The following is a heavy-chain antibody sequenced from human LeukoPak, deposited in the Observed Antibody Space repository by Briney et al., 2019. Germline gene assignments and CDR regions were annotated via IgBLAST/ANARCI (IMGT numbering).Heavy chain of an antibody. D-gene: IGHD3-3*01. CDR3: ARDTARITTFGVVITPDNWFDP. J-gene: IGHJ5*02. CDR2: INHSGST. V-gene: IGHV4-34*01. CDR1: GGSFSGYY. Sequence: SETLSLTCAVYGGSFSGYYWSWIRQPPGKGLEWIGEINHSGSTNYNPSLKSRVTISVDTSKNQFSLKLSSVTAADTAVYYCARDTARITTFGVVITPDNWFDPWGQGTLVTVSS.